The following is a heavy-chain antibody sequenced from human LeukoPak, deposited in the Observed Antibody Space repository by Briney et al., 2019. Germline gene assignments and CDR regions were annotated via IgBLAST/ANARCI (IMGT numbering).Heavy chain of an antibody. D-gene: IGHD3-9*01. CDR3: ARGYYDILTGYYGVFDY. Sequence: SETLSLTCTVSGGSISSYYWSWLRQPPGKGLEWIGYIYYSGSTNYNPSLKSRVTISVDTSKNQFSLKLSSVTAADTAVYYCARGYYDILTGYYGVFDYWGQGTLVTVSS. CDR1: GGSISSYY. J-gene: IGHJ4*02. V-gene: IGHV4-59*01. CDR2: IYYSGST.